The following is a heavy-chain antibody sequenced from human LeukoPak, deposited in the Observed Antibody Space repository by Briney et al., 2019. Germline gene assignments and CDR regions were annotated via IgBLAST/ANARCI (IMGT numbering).Heavy chain of an antibody. Sequence: WSLRLSCAASAFTFSSYAMSCVRQAPEPRLECLSAISGSGGSTSYAASVEGRFPNSREKSKNPLYLQVNSLRAEESVVEYCAKALYYHGSGYDYWGQGTLVTVSS. V-gene: IGHV3-23*01. CDR2: ISGSGGST. J-gene: IGHJ4*02. CDR3: AKALYYHGSGYDY. D-gene: IGHD3-10*01. CDR1: AFTFSSYA.